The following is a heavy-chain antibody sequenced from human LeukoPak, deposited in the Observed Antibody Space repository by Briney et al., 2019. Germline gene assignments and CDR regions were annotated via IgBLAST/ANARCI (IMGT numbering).Heavy chain of an antibody. V-gene: IGHV3-23*01. D-gene: IGHD3-22*01. Sequence: TGGSLRLSCAASGFTFSSYAISWVRQAPGKGLEWVSAISGSGGSTYYADSVKGRFTISRDNSKNTLYLQMNSLRAEDTAVYYCAKDRGYYYDSSGVGRFDPWGQGTLVTVSS. J-gene: IGHJ5*02. CDR2: ISGSGGST. CDR1: GFTFSSYA. CDR3: AKDRGYYYDSSGVGRFDP.